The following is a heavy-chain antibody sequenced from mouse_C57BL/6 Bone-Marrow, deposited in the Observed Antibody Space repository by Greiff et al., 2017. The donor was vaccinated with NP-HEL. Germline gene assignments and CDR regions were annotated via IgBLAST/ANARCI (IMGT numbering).Heavy chain of an antibody. CDR2: IYPRSGNT. V-gene: IGHV1-81*01. Sequence: QVHVKQSGAELARPGASVKLSCKASGYTFTSYGISWVKQRTGQGLEWIGEIYPRSGNTYYNEKFKGKATLTADKSSSTAYMELRSLTSEDSAVYFCARGGWNYFDYWGQGTTLTVSS. J-gene: IGHJ2*01. CDR3: ARGGWNYFDY. D-gene: IGHD3-3*01. CDR1: GYTFTSYG.